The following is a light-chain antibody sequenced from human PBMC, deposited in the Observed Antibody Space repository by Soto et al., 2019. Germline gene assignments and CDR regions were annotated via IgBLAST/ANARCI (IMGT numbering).Light chain of an antibody. CDR3: AAWDDSLNGVV. J-gene: IGLJ2*01. Sequence: QSVLTQPPSASGTPGQRVTISCSGSRSNIGSNTVNWYQQLPGTAPKLLIYSNNQRPSGVLDRFSGSKSGTSASLAISGLQSEDESDYYCAAWDDSLNGVVFGVGTTLTVL. CDR2: SNN. V-gene: IGLV1-44*01. CDR1: RSNIGSNT.